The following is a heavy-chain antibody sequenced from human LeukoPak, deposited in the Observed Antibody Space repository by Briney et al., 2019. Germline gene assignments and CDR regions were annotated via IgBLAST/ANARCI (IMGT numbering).Heavy chain of an antibody. CDR3: ARSSSRGYDY. V-gene: IGHV4-34*01. CDR1: GGSFSGYY. CDR2: INHSGST. D-gene: IGHD6-6*01. J-gene: IGHJ4*02. Sequence: SETLSLTCAVYGGSFSGYYWSWIRQPPGKGLEWIGEINHSGSTNYNPSLKSRVTISVDTSKNQFSLKLSSVTAPDTAVYYCARSSSRGYDYWGQGTLVTVSS.